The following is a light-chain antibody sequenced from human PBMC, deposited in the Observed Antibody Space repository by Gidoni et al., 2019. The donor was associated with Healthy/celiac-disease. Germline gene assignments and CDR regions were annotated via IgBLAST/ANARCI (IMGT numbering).Light chain of an antibody. Sequence: IVMTQSPSTLSVSPGERATLSCSASQSVSSNLAWYQQKPGQAPRLLIYGASTRATGIPARLSGSGSGTELNLTISSLQSEDFAVYYCQQYNNWTPQYTFGQGTKVEIK. CDR3: QQYNNWTPQYT. CDR2: GAS. CDR1: QSVSSN. V-gene: IGKV3-15*01. J-gene: IGKJ2*01.